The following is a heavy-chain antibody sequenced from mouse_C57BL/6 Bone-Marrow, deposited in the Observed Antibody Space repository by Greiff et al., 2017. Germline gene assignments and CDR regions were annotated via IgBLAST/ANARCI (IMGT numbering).Heavy chain of an antibody. CDR1: GYTFTSYW. CDR3: AGSYDSWFAY. CDR2: IYPSDSET. D-gene: IGHD2-4*01. Sequence: VQLQQPGAELVRPGSSVKLSCKASGYTFTSYWMDWVKQRPGQGLEWIGNIYPSDSETHYNQKFKDKATLTVDKSSSTAYMQLSSLTSEDAAVYCCAGSYDSWFAYWGQGTLVTVSA. V-gene: IGHV1-61*01. J-gene: IGHJ3*01.